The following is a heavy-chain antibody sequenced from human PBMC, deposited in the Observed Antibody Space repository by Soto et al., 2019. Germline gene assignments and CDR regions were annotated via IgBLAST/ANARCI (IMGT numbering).Heavy chain of an antibody. CDR1: GFTFSGSA. J-gene: IGHJ3*02. D-gene: IGHD6-6*01. V-gene: IGHV3-73*01. CDR3: TRHQPESIAAPYDAFDI. CDR2: IRSKANSYAT. Sequence: EVQLVESGGGLVQPGGSLKLSCAASGFTFSGSAMHWVRQASGKGLEWVGRIRSKANSYATAYAASVKGRFTISRDPSKNTAYLQMNSLKTEDTAVYYCTRHQPESIAAPYDAFDIWGQGTMVTVSS.